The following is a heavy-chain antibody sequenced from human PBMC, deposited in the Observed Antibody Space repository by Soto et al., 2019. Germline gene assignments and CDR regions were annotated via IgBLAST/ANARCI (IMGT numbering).Heavy chain of an antibody. CDR1: GYTFTRYG. CDR2: INTYNGNT. D-gene: IGHD3-16*01. Sequence: QVQLVQSGAEVKNPGASVKVSCKASGYTFTRYGIVWARQATGQGLEWMGWINTYNGNTNYAQNVQGRVTLTTDTSTRTAYMELRSLRSNDTAIYYCAMVDVYVTPSPQDVWGQGTTVIVSS. CDR3: AMVDVYVTPSPQDV. J-gene: IGHJ6*02. V-gene: IGHV1-18*01.